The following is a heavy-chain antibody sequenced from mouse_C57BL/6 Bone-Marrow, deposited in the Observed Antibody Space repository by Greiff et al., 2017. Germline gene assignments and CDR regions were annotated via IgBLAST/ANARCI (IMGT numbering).Heavy chain of an antibody. CDR3: ARQGQLPFAY. CDR2: ISGGGGNT. D-gene: IGHD6-1*01. Sequence: VQLKESGGGLVKPGGSLKLSCAASGFTFSSYTMSWVRQTPEKRLEWVATISGGGGNTYYPDSVKGRFTIPRDNAKNTLYLTMSSLRSEDAALYYCARQGQLPFAYWGQGTLVTVSA. CDR1: GFTFSSYT. J-gene: IGHJ3*01. V-gene: IGHV5-9*01.